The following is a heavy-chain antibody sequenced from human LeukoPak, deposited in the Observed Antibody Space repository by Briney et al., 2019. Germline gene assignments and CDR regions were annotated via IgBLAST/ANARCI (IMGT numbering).Heavy chain of an antibody. J-gene: IGHJ4*02. CDR3: ARGGSYMKGPLDY. D-gene: IGHD1-26*01. CDR2: INPSGGST. V-gene: IGHV1-46*01. CDR1: GYTFTTYP. Sequence: ASVKHSCKSSGYTFTTYPMNWVRQAPGQGLEWMGIINPSGGSTSYAQKFQGRVTMTRDTSTSTVYMELSSLRSEDTAVYYCARGGSYMKGPLDYWGQGTLVTVSS.